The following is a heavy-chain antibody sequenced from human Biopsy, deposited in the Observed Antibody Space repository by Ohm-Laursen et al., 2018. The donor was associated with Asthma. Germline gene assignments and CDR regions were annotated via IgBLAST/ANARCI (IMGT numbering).Heavy chain of an antibody. J-gene: IGHJ6*02. D-gene: IGHD3-10*01. Sequence: SVKVSCKSSGYTFNSAGITWVRQAPGQGLEWMGWISVYSGNTKVAQKLQDRVTMITDTSTSTAYMELRSLRSDDTAVYFCARAVDYSHYYGIDVWGQGATVTVS. CDR1: GYTFNSAG. CDR3: ARAVDYSHYYGIDV. V-gene: IGHV1-18*01. CDR2: ISVYSGNT.